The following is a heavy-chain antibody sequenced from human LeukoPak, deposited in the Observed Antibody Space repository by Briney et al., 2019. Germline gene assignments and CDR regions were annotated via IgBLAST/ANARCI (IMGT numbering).Heavy chain of an antibody. V-gene: IGHV1-18*01. CDR1: GYTFTSYG. Sequence: ASVKVSCKASGYTFTSYGISWVRQAPGQGLEWMGWISAYNGNTNYAQKLQGRVTMTRNTSISTAYMELSSLRSEDTAVYYCARQIIVVVPPYYYYYGMDVWGQGTTVTVSS. D-gene: IGHD2-2*01. CDR2: ISAYNGNT. CDR3: ARQIIVVVPPYYYYYGMDV. J-gene: IGHJ6*02.